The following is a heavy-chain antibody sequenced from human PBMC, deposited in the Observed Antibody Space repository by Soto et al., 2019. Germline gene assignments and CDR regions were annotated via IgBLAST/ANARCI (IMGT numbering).Heavy chain of an antibody. Sequence: EVQLVESGGGLVQPGGSLRLSCAASGFSFGNNWMNWVRQAPGKGLEWVATIKQDGSEQYYVDSVKGRFTISRDNAKNLLYLQMNSLRAEDTAVYYCARDRGSSWEKSYRDVCGKGNTVTVSS. D-gene: IGHD2-2*01. CDR1: GFSFGNNW. V-gene: IGHV3-7*01. J-gene: IGHJ6*04. CDR3: ARDRGSSWEKSYRDV. CDR2: IKQDGSEQ.